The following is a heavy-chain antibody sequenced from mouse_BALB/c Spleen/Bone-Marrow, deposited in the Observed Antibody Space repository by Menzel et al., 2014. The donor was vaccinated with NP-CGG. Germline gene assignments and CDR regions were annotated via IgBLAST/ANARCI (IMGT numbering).Heavy chain of an antibody. CDR2: ISDGGSYT. CDR3: ARDYDYAMDY. CDR1: GFTFSDYY. Sequence: EVKLVESGGGLVKPGGSLKLSRAASGFTFSDYYMYWVRQTPEKRLEWVATISDGGSYTYYPDSVKGRFTISRDNAKNNLYLQMSSLKSEDTAMYYCARDYDYAMDYWGQGTSVTVSS. J-gene: IGHJ4*01. D-gene: IGHD2-12*01. V-gene: IGHV5-4*02.